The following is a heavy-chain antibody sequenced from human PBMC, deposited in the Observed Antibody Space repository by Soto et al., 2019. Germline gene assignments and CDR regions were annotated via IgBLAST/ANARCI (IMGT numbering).Heavy chain of an antibody. CDR3: ARSGYSSHGMDV. V-gene: IGHV5-51*01. CDR1: GYIFTTYW. J-gene: IGHJ6*02. CDR2: IYPTDSDT. Sequence: GESLKISCQGSGYIFTTYWIGWVRQMPGKGLEWMGIIYPTDSDTRYSPSFQGQVTISADKSITTAYLQWSSLRASDTAVYHCARSGYSSHGMDVWGQGTTVTVSS. D-gene: IGHD5-12*01.